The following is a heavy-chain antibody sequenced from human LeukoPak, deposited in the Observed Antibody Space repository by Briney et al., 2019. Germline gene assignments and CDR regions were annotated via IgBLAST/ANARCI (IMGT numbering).Heavy chain of an antibody. CDR1: GFTFSSYS. V-gene: IGHV3-66*01. CDR2: IYSGGST. J-gene: IGHJ4*02. D-gene: IGHD6-19*01. CDR3: ARDRIAVAGYDY. Sequence: GGSLGLSCAASGFTFSSYSMNWVRQAPGKGLEWVSVIYSGGSTYYADSVKGRFTISRDNSKNTLYLQMNSLRAEDTAVYYCARDRIAVAGYDYWGQGTLVTVSS.